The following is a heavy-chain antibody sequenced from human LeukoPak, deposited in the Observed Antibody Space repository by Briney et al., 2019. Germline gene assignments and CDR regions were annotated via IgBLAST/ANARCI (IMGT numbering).Heavy chain of an antibody. CDR1: GFTFSSYA. V-gene: IGHV3-23*01. J-gene: IGHJ1*01. D-gene: IGHD3-16*01. Sequence: RTGGSLRLSCAASGFTFSSYAMSWVRQAPGKGLEWVSAISGSGGSTYYADSVKGRFTISRDNSKNTLYLQMNSLRAEDTAVYYCAKTICFIHCPEHFQHWGQGTLVTVSS. CDR2: ISGSGGST. CDR3: AKTICFIHCPEHFQH.